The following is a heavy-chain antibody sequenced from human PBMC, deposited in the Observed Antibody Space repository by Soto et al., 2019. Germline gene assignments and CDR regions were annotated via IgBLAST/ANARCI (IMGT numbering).Heavy chain of an antibody. CDR3: ARGGGGATIFRFCQGWFDP. CDR2: IHDSVST. D-gene: IGHD5-12*01. J-gene: IGHJ5*02. CDR1: GGSFSSGAYY. Sequence: PSETLSLTCTVSGGSFSSGAYYWSWIRQPPGKGLEWIGYIHDSVSTNYNPSLKSRVTISVDTSKNHFSLRLTSVTAADTAVYYCARGGGGATIFRFCQGWFDPWGQGTLVTVSS. V-gene: IGHV4-61*08.